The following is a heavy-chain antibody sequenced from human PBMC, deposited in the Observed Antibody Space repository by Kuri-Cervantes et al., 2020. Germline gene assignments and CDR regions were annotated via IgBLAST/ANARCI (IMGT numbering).Heavy chain of an antibody. J-gene: IGHJ4*02. CDR3: TNLAARSSTPWPDY. Sequence: GESLKISCAASGFTFSGSAMHWVRQASGKGLEWVGRIRSKANSYATAYAASVKGRFTISRDNAKNSLYLQMHSLRPEDTAMYYCTNLAARSSTPWPDYWGPGTLVTVSS. CDR2: IRSKANSYAT. D-gene: IGHD5-12*01. CDR1: GFTFSGSA. V-gene: IGHV3-73*01.